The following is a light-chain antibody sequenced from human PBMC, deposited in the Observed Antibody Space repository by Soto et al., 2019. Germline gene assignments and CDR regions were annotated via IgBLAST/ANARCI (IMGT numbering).Light chain of an antibody. Sequence: QSVLTQPASVSGSPGQSITISCTGTSSDVGGYNYVSWYQQHPGKAPKLMIYEVSKRPSGVSNRFSGSKSGNTASLTISGLQAEDEADYYCTSYTSSNTPVFGTGTKLTVL. V-gene: IGLV2-14*01. CDR3: TSYTSSNTPV. CDR2: EVS. J-gene: IGLJ1*01. CDR1: SSDVGGYNY.